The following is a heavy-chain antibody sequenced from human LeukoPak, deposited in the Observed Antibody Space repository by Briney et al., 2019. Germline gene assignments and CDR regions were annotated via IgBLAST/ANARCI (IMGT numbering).Heavy chain of an antibody. V-gene: IGHV1-24*01. CDR3: ATAQGGATTYNWFDP. J-gene: IGHJ5*02. CDR2: FDPEDGET. CDR1: GYTLTELS. Sequence: ASVKVSCKVSGYTLTELSMHWVRQAPGKGLGWMGGFDPEDGETIYAQKFQGRVTMPEDTSTDTAYMELSSLRSEDTAVYYCATAQGGATTYNWFDPWGQGTLVTVSS. D-gene: IGHD1-26*01.